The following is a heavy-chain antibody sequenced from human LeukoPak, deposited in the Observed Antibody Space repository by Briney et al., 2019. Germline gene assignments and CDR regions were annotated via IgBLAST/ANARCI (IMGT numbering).Heavy chain of an antibody. V-gene: IGHV4-59*01. CDR3: AREAGVPMD. CDR1: GGPISSYY. D-gene: IGHD2-8*01. Sequence: SETLSLTCTVSGGPISSYYWSWIRQPPGKGLEWIGYIYYSGSTNYNPSLKSRVTISVDTSKNQSSLKLSSVTAADTAVYYCAREAGVPMDWGQGTLVTVSS. J-gene: IGHJ4*02. CDR2: IYYSGST.